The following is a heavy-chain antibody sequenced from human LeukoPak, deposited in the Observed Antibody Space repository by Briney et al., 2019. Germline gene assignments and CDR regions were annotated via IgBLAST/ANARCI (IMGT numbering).Heavy chain of an antibody. Sequence: ESSETLSLTCTVSGGSISSYYWSWIRQSPGKGLECIGYIHYTGSTNYNPSLKSRVTISVDTSKNQFSLKLSSVTAADTAVYYCAREGDHYYFDYWGQGTLVTVSS. D-gene: IGHD1-26*01. J-gene: IGHJ4*02. CDR1: GGSISSYY. CDR2: IHYTGST. V-gene: IGHV4-59*01. CDR3: AREGDHYYFDY.